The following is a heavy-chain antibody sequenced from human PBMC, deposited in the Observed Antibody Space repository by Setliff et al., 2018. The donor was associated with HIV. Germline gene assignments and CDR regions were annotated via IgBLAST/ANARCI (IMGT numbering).Heavy chain of an antibody. Sequence: APGKGLEWVSYISSGSVNIFYADSVKGRFTISRDNAKNSLYLQMNSLRAEDTAIYYCARGSLRGVLALGMDVWGQGTTVTVSS. V-gene: IGHV3-48*03. CDR2: ISSGSVNI. D-gene: IGHD3-10*01. J-gene: IGHJ6*02. CDR3: ARGSLRGVLALGMDV.